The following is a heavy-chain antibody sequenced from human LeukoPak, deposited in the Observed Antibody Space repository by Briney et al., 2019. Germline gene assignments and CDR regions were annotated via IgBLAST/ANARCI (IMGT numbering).Heavy chain of an antibody. Sequence: GGSLRLSCAASGFTFTNAWMSWVRQAPEKGLEWVGRIKSKTDGGTTEYAAPVKGRFSISRDDSENTLYLQMNSLKTEDTAVYYCTTAPAAYTFDYWGQGTLVTVSS. J-gene: IGHJ4*02. CDR1: GFTFTNAW. D-gene: IGHD2-2*01. CDR2: IKSKTDGGTT. CDR3: TTAPAAYTFDY. V-gene: IGHV3-15*01.